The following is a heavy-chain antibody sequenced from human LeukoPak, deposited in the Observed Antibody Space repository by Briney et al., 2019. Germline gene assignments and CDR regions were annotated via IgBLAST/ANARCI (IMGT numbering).Heavy chain of an antibody. Sequence: SETLSLTCTVSGGSVSSGSYYWSWIRQPPEKGLEWIGYIYYSGSTNYNPSLKSRVTISVDTSKNQFSLKLSSVTAADTAVYYCAREEYSSGWYGFDYWGQGTLVTVSS. D-gene: IGHD6-19*01. J-gene: IGHJ4*02. V-gene: IGHV4-61*01. CDR2: IYYSGST. CDR1: GGSVSSGSYY. CDR3: AREEYSSGWYGFDY.